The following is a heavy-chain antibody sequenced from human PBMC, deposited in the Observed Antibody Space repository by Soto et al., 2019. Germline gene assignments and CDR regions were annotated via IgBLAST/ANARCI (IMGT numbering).Heavy chain of an antibody. J-gene: IGHJ2*01. CDR2: ISTSSNYK. Sequence: EVQLVESGGGLVKPGGSLRLSCAASGFTFSRYSMNWVRQAPGKGLEWVSFISTSSNYKSYTDSVKGRFTLSRDNAKNSLYLQMNSLRAEDTAVYYCARGADWYFDLWGRGTQVTVSS. CDR1: GFTFSRYS. CDR3: ARGADWYFDL. V-gene: IGHV3-21*02.